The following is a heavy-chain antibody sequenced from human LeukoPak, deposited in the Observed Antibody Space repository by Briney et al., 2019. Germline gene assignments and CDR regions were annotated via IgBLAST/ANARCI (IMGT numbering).Heavy chain of an antibody. J-gene: IGHJ4*02. CDR2: IYHSGST. V-gene: IGHV4-39*07. CDR3: ARNRDGYNSFDY. CDR1: GGSISSSGYY. Sequence: SETLSLTCTVSGGSISSSGYYWGWIRQPPGKGLEWIGSIYHSGSTYYDPSLRSRVTISVDTSKNHFSLKLSSVTAADTAVYYCARNRDGYNSFDYWGQGTLVTVSS. D-gene: IGHD5-24*01.